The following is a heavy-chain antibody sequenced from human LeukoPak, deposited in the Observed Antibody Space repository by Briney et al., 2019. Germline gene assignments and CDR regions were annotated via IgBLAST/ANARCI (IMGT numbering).Heavy chain of an antibody. CDR2: INPSGGST. V-gene: IGHV1-46*01. D-gene: IGHD3-10*01. Sequence: ASVKVSCKASGYTFTSYYMHWVRQAPGQGLEWMGIINPSGGSTSYAQKYQGRVTMTRDTSTSTVYMELSSLRSEDTAVYYCAREGGGRYFDSWGQGTLVTVSS. J-gene: IGHJ4*02. CDR3: AREGGGRYFDS. CDR1: GYTFTSYY.